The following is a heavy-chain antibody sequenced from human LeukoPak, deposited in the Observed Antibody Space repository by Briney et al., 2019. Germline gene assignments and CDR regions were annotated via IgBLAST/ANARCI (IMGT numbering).Heavy chain of an antibody. Sequence: SETLSLTCTVSGGSISSYYWSWIRQPAGKGLEWIGRIYTSGSTNYNPSLKSRVTISVDTSKNQFSLKLSSVTAADTAVYYCARDSPDYYYSYYMDVWGKGTTVTVSS. CDR1: GGSISSYY. CDR2: IYTSGST. V-gene: IGHV4-4*07. J-gene: IGHJ6*03. CDR3: ARDSPDYYYSYYMDV.